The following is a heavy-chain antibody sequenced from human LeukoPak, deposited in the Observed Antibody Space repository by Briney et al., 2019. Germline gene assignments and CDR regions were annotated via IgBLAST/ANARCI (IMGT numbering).Heavy chain of an antibody. CDR1: GGSISSGDYY. D-gene: IGHD2-2*01. CDR2: IYYSGST. CDR3: ARVGHDCSSTSCYLNWFDP. V-gene: IGHV4-30-4*08. J-gene: IGHJ5*02. Sequence: SSETLSLTCTVSGGSISSGDYYWSWIRQPPGKGLEWIGYIYYSGSTYYNPSLKSRVTISVDTSKNQFSLKLSSVTAADTAVYYCARVGHDCSSTSCYLNWFDPWGQGTLVTVSS.